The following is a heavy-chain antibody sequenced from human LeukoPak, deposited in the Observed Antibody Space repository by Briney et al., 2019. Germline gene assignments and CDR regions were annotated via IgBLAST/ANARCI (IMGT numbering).Heavy chain of an antibody. CDR2: ISGSGGST. V-gene: IGHV3-23*01. D-gene: IGHD3-10*01. Sequence: GGSLRLSCAASGFTFSSYAMSWVRQAPGKGLEWVSAISGSGGSTYYADSVKGRFTISRGNSKNTLYLQMNSLRAEDTAVYYCAKVGSMVRGVITDPFDYWGQGTLVTVSS. CDR3: AKVGSMVRGVITDPFDY. J-gene: IGHJ4*02. CDR1: GFTFSSYA.